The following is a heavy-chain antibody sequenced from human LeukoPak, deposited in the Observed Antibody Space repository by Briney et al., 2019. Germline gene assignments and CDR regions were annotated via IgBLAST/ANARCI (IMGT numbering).Heavy chain of an antibody. D-gene: IGHD3-9*01. Sequence: PSETLSLTCAISGGSISSGGYSWSWIRQPPGKGLEWIGYIYYSGSTYYNPSLKSRITISIDTSKNQFSLKLKSVTAADTAVYYCARRGRITIFRNWFDPWGQGTLVTVSS. J-gene: IGHJ5*02. CDR2: IYYSGST. CDR3: ARRGRITIFRNWFDP. V-gene: IGHV4-30-4*07. CDR1: GGSISSGGYS.